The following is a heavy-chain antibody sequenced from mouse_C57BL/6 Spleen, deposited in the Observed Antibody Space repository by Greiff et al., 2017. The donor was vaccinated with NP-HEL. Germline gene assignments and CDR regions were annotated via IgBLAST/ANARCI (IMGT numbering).Heavy chain of an antibody. V-gene: IGHV6-3*01. J-gene: IGHJ4*01. D-gene: IGHD2-3*01. Sequence: EVKLQESGGGLVQPGGSMKLSCVASGFTFSNYWMNWVRQSPEKGLEWVAQIRLKSDNYATHYAESVKGRFTISRDDSKSSVYLQMNNLRAEDTGIYYCTVGAMRWLPHYYAMDYWGQGTSVTVSS. CDR1: GFTFSNYW. CDR3: TVGAMRWLPHYYAMDY. CDR2: IRLKSDNYAT.